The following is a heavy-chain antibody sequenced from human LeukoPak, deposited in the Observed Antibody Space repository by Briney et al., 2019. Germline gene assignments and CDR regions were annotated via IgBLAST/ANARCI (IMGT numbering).Heavy chain of an antibody. J-gene: IGHJ4*02. V-gene: IGHV1-2*04. D-gene: IGHD6-13*01. CDR2: INPNSGGT. CDR1: GYTFAGYY. CDR3: ARGGLLRRGQQQLAYDY. Sequence: ASAKVSCKASGYTFAGYYMHWVRQAPGQGLEWRGWINPNSGGTSYAQKFQGWVTMTRDTSISTAYMELSRLSSGDTAVYYCARGGLLRRGQQQLAYDYWGQGTLVTVSS.